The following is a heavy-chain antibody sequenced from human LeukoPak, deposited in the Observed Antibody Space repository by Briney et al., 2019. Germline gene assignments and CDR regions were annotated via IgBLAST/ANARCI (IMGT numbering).Heavy chain of an antibody. D-gene: IGHD2-2*01. CDR3: ARDARHCSGTACYVGSYYYYGMDV. V-gene: IGHV3-48*03. CDR2: ISSSGSTI. J-gene: IGHJ6*04. CDR1: GFTFSTYE. Sequence: GGSLRLSCAAFGFTFSTYEMNWVRLAPGKGLEWVSYISSSGSTIYYADSVKGRFTVSRDNPKNSVYLHMNSLRAEDTAVYYCARDARHCSGTACYVGSYYYYGMDVWGNGTTVTVSS.